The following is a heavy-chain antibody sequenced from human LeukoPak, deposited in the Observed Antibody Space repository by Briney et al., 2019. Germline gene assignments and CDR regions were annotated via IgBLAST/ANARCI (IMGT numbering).Heavy chain of an antibody. Sequence: PGGSLRLSCAASGFTFSSYGMHWVRQAPGKGLEWVAVIWYDGSNKYYADSVKGRFTISRDNSKNTLYLQMNSLRAEDTAVYYCARASYCTNGVCYTQRQHLGHYYYYYGMDVWGQGTTVTVSS. CDR2: IWYDGSNK. CDR3: ARASYCTNGVCYTQRQHLGHYYYYYGMDV. J-gene: IGHJ6*02. D-gene: IGHD2-8*01. CDR1: GFTFSSYG. V-gene: IGHV3-33*01.